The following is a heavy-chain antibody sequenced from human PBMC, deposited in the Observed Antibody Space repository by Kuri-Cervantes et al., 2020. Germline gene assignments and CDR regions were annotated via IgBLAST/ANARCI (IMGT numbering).Heavy chain of an antibody. CDR1: GGSISSGSYY. CDR2: IYTSGST. V-gene: IGHV4-61*02. J-gene: IGHJ5*02. CDR3: ARGYQSGRRVWFDP. D-gene: IGHD2-2*01. Sequence: SETLSLTCTVSGGSISSGSYYWSWIRQPAGKGLEWIGRIYTSGSTNYNPSLKSRVTISVDKSKNQFSLKLSSVTAADTAVYYCARGYQSGRRVWFDPWGQGTLVTVSS.